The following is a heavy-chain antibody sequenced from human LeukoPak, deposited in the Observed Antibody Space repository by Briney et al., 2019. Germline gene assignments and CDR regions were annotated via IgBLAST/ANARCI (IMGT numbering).Heavy chain of an antibody. CDR3: ARDPPTDAFDI. V-gene: IGHV3-7*04. CDR2: IKQDGSEK. J-gene: IGHJ3*02. Sequence: GGSLRLSCAASGFTFSSYWMSWVRQAPGKGLEWVANIKQDGSEKYYVDSVKGRFTISRDDAKNSLYLQMNSLRAEDTAVYYCARDPPTDAFDIWGQGTMVTVSS. CDR1: GFTFSSYW.